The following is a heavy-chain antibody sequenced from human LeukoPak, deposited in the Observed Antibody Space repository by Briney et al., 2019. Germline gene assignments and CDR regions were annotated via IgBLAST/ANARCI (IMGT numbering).Heavy chain of an antibody. D-gene: IGHD3-10*01. Sequence: SETLSLTCTVSGGSISSSSYYWGWIRQPPGKGLEWIGSIYYSGSTYYNPSLKGRVTISVDTSKNQFSLKLSSVTAADTAVYYCARGGFGELSAHEPYFDYWGQGTLVTVSS. CDR3: ARGGFGELSAHEPYFDY. J-gene: IGHJ4*02. CDR1: GGSISSSSYY. CDR2: IYYSGST. V-gene: IGHV4-39*07.